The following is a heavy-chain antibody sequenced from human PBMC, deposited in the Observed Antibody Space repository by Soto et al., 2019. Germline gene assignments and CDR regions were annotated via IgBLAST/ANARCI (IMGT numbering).Heavy chain of an antibody. CDR1: GFTFSSYA. Sequence: GGSLRLSCAASGFTFSSYAMSWVRQAPGKGLEWVSAISGSGGSTYYADSVKGRFTISRDNSKNTLYLQMNSLRAEDTAVYYCAKDFPRVAVSGDPDAFDIWGQGTMVTVSS. V-gene: IGHV3-23*01. CDR3: AKDFPRVAVSGDPDAFDI. CDR2: ISGSGGST. D-gene: IGHD6-19*01. J-gene: IGHJ3*02.